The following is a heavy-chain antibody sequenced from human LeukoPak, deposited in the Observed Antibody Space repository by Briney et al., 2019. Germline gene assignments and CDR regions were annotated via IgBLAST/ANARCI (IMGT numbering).Heavy chain of an antibody. CDR2: ITSSSTNI. J-gene: IGHJ4*02. V-gene: IGHV3-48*02. CDR1: GFTFSTYN. D-gene: IGHD1-26*01. CDR3: ATSGNYYLKY. Sequence: GGSLRLSCAASGFTFSTYNMNWVRQAPGKGLEWVSHITSSSTNIYYADSVKGRFTISRDNAKNALSLQMNSLRDEDTAVYYCATSGNYYLKYWGQGTLVTISS.